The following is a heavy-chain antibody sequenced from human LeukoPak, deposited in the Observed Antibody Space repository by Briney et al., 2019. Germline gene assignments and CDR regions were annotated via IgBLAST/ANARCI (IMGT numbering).Heavy chain of an antibody. J-gene: IGHJ6*02. D-gene: IGHD6-13*01. CDR3: AKDLVPRVQQLVNFYYYYGMDV. CDR1: GFTFSSYG. Sequence: GGSLRLSCAASGFTFSSYGMHWVRQAPGKGLEWVAVIWYDGSNKYYADSVKGRFTISRDNSKNTLYLQMNSLRAEDTAVYYCAKDLVPRVQQLVNFYYYYGMDVWGQGTTVTVSS. CDR2: IWYDGSNK. V-gene: IGHV3-30*02.